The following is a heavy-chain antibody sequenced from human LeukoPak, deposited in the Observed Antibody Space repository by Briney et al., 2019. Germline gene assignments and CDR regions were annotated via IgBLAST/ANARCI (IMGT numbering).Heavy chain of an antibody. V-gene: IGHV1-8*03. CDR3: ATRAVIAVAGTWAFDI. Sequence: ASVKVSCKASGYTFTSYDINWVRQATGQGLEWMGWMNPNSGNTGYAQKFQGRVTITRNTSIRTAYMEMSSLRSEDTAVYYCATRAVIAVAGTWAFDIWGQGTMVTVSS. CDR1: GYTFTSYD. J-gene: IGHJ3*02. D-gene: IGHD6-19*01. CDR2: MNPNSGNT.